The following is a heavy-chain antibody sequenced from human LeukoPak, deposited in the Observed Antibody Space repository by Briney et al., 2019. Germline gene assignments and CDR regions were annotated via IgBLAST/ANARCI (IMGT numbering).Heavy chain of an antibody. D-gene: IGHD2-2*01. CDR2: LYPNSGVT. Sequence: ASVTVSCKASGYTFTDYFIHWVRQAPGQGLEWMGRLYPNSGVTKYAQKFQGGVTMTRDTSISTVYMELSRLRPDDTAVFYCARDYCSSTSCLFDYWGQGTLVTVSS. CDR1: GYTFTDYF. V-gene: IGHV1-2*06. J-gene: IGHJ4*02. CDR3: ARDYCSSTSCLFDY.